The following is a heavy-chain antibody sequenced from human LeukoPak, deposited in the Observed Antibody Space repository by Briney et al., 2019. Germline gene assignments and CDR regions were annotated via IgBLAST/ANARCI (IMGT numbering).Heavy chain of an antibody. J-gene: IGHJ4*02. Sequence: GGSLRLSCTASGFTFSDYYMSWIRQAPGKGLEWVSYISSSGSTIYYADSVKGRFTISRDNAKNSLYLQMNSLRAEDTAVYYRARHSSSHDYFDYWGQGTLVTVSS. CDR1: GFTFSDYY. V-gene: IGHV3-11*04. CDR3: ARHSSSHDYFDY. CDR2: ISSSGSTI. D-gene: IGHD6-19*01.